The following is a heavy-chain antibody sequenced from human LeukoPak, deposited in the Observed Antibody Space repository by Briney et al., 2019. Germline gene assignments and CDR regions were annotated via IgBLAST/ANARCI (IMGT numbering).Heavy chain of an antibody. D-gene: IGHD4-17*01. CDR1: GFTFSSYS. CDR2: IRQDGSEK. J-gene: IGHJ6*02. V-gene: IGHV3-7*01. CDR3: ARGSTVTTMGYYYGMDV. Sequence: QAGGSLRLSCAASGFTFSSYSMNWVRQAPGKGLEWVANIRQDGSEKYYVDSVKGRFTISRDNAKNSLYLQMNSLRVEDTAVYYCARGSTVTTMGYYYGMDVWGQGTTVTVSS.